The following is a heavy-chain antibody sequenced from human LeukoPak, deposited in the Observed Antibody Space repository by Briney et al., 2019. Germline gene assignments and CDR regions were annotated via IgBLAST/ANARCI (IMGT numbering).Heavy chain of an antibody. J-gene: IGHJ4*02. CDR1: GYTFTGYY. CDR2: INPNSGGT. CDR3: AREGGTLGYCSSTSCSALDY. D-gene: IGHD2-2*01. Sequence: GASVKVSCKASGYTFTGYYMHWVRQAPGQGLEWMGWINPNSGGTNYAQKFQGRVTMTRDTSISTAYMELSRLRSDDTAVYCCAREGGTLGYCSSTSCSALDYWGQGTLVTVSS. V-gene: IGHV1-2*02.